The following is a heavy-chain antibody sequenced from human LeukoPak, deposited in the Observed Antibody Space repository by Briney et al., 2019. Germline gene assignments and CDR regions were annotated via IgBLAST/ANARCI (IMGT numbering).Heavy chain of an antibody. V-gene: IGHV3-53*01. CDR3: RPVLPAAFLPSGNYMDV. J-gene: IGHJ6*03. CDR2: IYSGGMT. Sequence: PGGSLRLSCAASGLNVTYNYMSWVRQAPGKGLEWLSVIYSGGMTYYADSVKGRFIISRDNSKNTLYLQMNRLRAEDTAVYYARPVLPAAFLPSGNYMDVWGKGTMVTVSS. CDR1: GLNVTYNY. D-gene: IGHD2-2*01.